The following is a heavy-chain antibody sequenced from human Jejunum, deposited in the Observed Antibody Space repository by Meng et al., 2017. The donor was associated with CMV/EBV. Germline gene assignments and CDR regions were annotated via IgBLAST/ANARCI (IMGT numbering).Heavy chain of an antibody. D-gene: IGHD3-10*01. J-gene: IGHJ6*02. Sequence: VSGDSISSYVWNWIRQPPGKGLEWIGHISYSGGSNYNPSLKSRVTISVDTSESQFSLKLSSVTAADTAMYYCARDPGGHHGGLDVWGQGTTVTVSS. V-gene: IGHV4-59*01. CDR1: GDSISSYV. CDR3: ARDPGGHHGGLDV. CDR2: ISYSGGS.